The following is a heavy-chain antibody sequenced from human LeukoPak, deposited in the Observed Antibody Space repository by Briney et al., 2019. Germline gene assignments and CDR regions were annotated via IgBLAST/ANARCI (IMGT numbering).Heavy chain of an antibody. Sequence: GASVKVSCKASGYHFSSYRVNWLRQAPGQGPEWMGWISPYNGDTNYAQNLQDRATMTTDTLTSTVYMELRSLKSDDSAVYYCAIGRAAGLFDHWGQGTLVTVAS. CDR1: GYHFSSYR. CDR2: ISPYNGDT. CDR3: AIGRAAGLFDH. V-gene: IGHV1-18*01. D-gene: IGHD1-26*01. J-gene: IGHJ4*01.